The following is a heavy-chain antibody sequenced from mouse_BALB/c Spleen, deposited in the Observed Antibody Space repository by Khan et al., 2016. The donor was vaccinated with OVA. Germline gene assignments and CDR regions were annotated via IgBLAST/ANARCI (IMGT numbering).Heavy chain of an antibody. Sequence: LQQPGSELVRPGASVKLSCKASGYTFTSYWMHWVQQRPGQGLEWIGDIYPGSGSTNYDEKFKSKATLTVDTSSSTAYMQLSSLTSEDSAVYYCTRWSYWFAYWGQGTLGTVSA. CDR1: GYTFTSYW. CDR3: TRWSYWFAY. J-gene: IGHJ3*01. D-gene: IGHD2-12*01. CDR2: IYPGSGST. V-gene: IGHV1S22*01.